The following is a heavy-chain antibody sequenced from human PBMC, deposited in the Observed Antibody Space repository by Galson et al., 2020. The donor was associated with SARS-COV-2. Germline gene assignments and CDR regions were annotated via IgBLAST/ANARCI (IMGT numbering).Heavy chain of an antibody. CDR3: AREVGAGGDY. V-gene: IGHV3-30*04. CDR2: ISYDGSNK. CDR1: GFTFSSYA. D-gene: IGHD1-26*01. Sequence: ASGFTFSSYAMHWVRQAPGKGLEWVAVISYDGSNKYYADSVKGRFTISRDNSKNTLYLQMNSLRAEDTAVYYCAREVGAGGDYWGQGTLVTVSS. J-gene: IGHJ4*02.